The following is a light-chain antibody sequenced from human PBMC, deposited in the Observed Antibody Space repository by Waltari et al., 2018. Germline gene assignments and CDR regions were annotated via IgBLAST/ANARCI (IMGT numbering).Light chain of an antibody. CDR2: EVD. CDR3: SSYAGSNKLI. Sequence: QSALTQPPSASGSPGQTVIISCTGTSSDIGAYKYVSWYQQIPGRAPALIIYEVDRRPPGVPDRFSGSKSGNTAFLTVSGLQTEDEGDYYCSSYAGSNKLIFGGVTKLTVL. V-gene: IGLV2-8*01. CDR1: SSDIGAYKY. J-gene: IGLJ2*01.